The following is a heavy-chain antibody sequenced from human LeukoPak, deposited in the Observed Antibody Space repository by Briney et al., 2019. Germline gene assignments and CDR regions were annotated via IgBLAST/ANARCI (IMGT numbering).Heavy chain of an antibody. V-gene: IGHV4-39*07. J-gene: IGHJ1*01. CDR1: GGSISSSSDY. Sequence: SETLSLTCIVSGGSISSSSDYWGWIRQPPGKGLEWIGSFYYSGSTYYNPSLKSRVTISVDTSKNHLSLKLSSVTAADTAVYYCARGYCTNGVCSLGATQAWGQGTLVTVAS. CDR3: ARGYCTNGVCSLGATQA. CDR2: FYYSGST. D-gene: IGHD2-8*01.